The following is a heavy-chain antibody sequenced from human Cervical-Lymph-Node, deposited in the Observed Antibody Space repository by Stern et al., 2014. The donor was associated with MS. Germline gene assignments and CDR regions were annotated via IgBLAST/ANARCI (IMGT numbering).Heavy chain of an antibody. CDR2: IYPSDSDD. CDR1: GYRFTSYW. D-gene: IGHD2/OR15-2a*01. J-gene: IGHJ5*02. V-gene: IGHV5-51*01. CDR3: LSLPFENT. Sequence: EVQLVESGAEVKKPGESLKISCQGSGYRFTSYWVGWVRQMPGKGLEWMGTIYPSDSDDRYRPSFQGQVTIPVDKANSTAYLQRRSLKPSDPPIYSCLSLPFENTWGQGPPVTVSS.